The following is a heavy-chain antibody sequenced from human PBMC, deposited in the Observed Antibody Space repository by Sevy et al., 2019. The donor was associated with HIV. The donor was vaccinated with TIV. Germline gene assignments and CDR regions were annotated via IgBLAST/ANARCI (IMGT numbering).Heavy chain of an antibody. V-gene: IGHV1-18*01. Sequence: ASVKVSCKASGYTFTSYGISWVRQAPGQGLEWMGWISAYNGNTNYLQKLQGRVTMTTDTSTSTAYMELRSLRSDDTAVYYCARDSIFGVVTLYYYGMDVWGQGTTVTVSS. CDR2: ISAYNGNT. J-gene: IGHJ6*02. D-gene: IGHD3-3*02. CDR3: ARDSIFGVVTLYYYGMDV. CDR1: GYTFTSYG.